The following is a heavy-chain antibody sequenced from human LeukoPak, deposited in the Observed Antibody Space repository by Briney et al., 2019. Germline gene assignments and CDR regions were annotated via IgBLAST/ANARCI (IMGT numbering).Heavy chain of an antibody. CDR3: AKDASGSSGWYYFDY. CDR1: GFTFYDYA. Sequence: RRSLRLSCAASGFTFYDYAMQWVPPAPGKGLEWVSRISWNSGSIGYADSVKGRFTISRDNAKNSLYLQMNSLRAEDTALYYFAKDASGSSGWYYFDYWGQGTLVTVSS. J-gene: IGHJ4*02. CDR2: ISWNSGSI. V-gene: IGHV3-9*01. D-gene: IGHD6-19*01.